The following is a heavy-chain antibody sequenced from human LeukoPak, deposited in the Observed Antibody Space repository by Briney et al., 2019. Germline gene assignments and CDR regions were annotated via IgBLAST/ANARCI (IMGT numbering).Heavy chain of an antibody. Sequence: PSETLSLTCTVSGVSISSYYWSWIRQPPGKGLEWIGYIYYSGSTNYNPSLKSRVTISVDTSKNQFSLKLSSVTAADTAVYYCARVAHSHGVMTFDYRGQGTLVTVSS. CDR3: ARVAHSHGVMTFDY. CDR1: GVSISSYY. J-gene: IGHJ4*02. V-gene: IGHV4-59*01. D-gene: IGHD5-18*01. CDR2: IYYSGST.